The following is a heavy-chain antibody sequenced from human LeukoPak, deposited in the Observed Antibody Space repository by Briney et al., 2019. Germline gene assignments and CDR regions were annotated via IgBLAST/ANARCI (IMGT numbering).Heavy chain of an antibody. CDR1: GFTFSSYW. Sequence: GGSLRLSCAASGFTFSSYWMSWVRQAPGKGLEWVANIKQDGSEKYYADSVKGRFTISRDNSKNTLYLQMNSLRAEDTAVYYCAKDRALYSSSWYYFDYWGQGTLVTVSS. CDR3: AKDRALYSSSWYYFDY. V-gene: IGHV3-7*01. J-gene: IGHJ4*02. D-gene: IGHD6-13*01. CDR2: IKQDGSEK.